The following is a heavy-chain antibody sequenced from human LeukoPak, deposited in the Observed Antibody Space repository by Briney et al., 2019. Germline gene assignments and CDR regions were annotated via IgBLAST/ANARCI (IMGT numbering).Heavy chain of an antibody. J-gene: IGHJ5*02. Sequence: ASVKVSCKASGYTFTSYDINWVRQATGQGLEWMGWMNPNSGNTGYAQKFQGRVTMTRNTSISTAYMGLSSLRSEDTAVYYCARGSGIAAAIWFDPWGQGTLVTVSS. V-gene: IGHV1-8*01. CDR2: MNPNSGNT. CDR1: GYTFTSYD. CDR3: ARGSGIAAAIWFDP. D-gene: IGHD6-13*01.